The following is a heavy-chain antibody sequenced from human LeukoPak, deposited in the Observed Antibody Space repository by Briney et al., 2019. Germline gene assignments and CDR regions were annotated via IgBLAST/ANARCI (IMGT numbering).Heavy chain of an antibody. CDR3: ASRRITIFGVANDY. D-gene: IGHD3-3*01. J-gene: IGHJ4*02. CDR1: GYTFTGYY. Sequence: ASVKVSCKASGYTFTGYYMHWVRQAPGQGLEWMGWINPNSGGTNYAQKFQGRVTMTRDTSISTAYMELSRLRSDDTAVYYCASRRITIFGVANDYWGQGTLVTVSS. CDR2: INPNSGGT. V-gene: IGHV1-2*02.